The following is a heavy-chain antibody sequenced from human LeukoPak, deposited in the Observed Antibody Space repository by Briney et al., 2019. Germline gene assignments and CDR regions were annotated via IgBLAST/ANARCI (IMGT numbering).Heavy chain of an antibody. CDR1: SGSFSGYY. J-gene: IGHJ4*02. Sequence: SETLSLTCAVYSGSFSGYYWSWIRQPPGKGLEWIGEINHSGSTNYNPSLKSRVTISVDTSKNQFSLKLSSVTAADTAVYYCARGRGYFGYWGQGTLVTVSS. CDR3: ARGRGYFGY. CDR2: INHSGST. V-gene: IGHV4-34*01.